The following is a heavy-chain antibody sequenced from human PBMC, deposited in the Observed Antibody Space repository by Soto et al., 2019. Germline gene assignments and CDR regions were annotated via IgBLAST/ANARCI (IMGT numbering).Heavy chain of an antibody. CDR3: ARGFYAGKGSPPDC. CDR2: ISGSGGST. J-gene: IGHJ4*02. V-gene: IGHV3-23*01. Sequence: GGYLILSYAASGFPFIRSAMSWVHQAPGKGLDLVSAISGSGGSTYSADSVKGRFTISRDNSKNTLYLQMSSLRAEDTAVYYCARGFYAGKGSPPDCRGQGSLVTVSA. CDR1: GFPFIRSA. D-gene: IGHD6-13*01.